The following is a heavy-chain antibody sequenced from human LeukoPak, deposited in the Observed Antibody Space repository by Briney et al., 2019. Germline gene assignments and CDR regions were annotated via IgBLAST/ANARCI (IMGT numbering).Heavy chain of an antibody. CDR3: ARGLGSSWLFRADYYYYYGMDV. J-gene: IGHJ6*02. CDR1: GYTFTSYG. Sequence: ASVNVSCKASGYTFTSYGISWVRQAPGQGLEWMGWISAYNGNTNYAQKLQGRVTMTTDTSTSTAYMELRSLRSDDTAVYCCARGLGSSWLFRADYYYYYGMDVWGQGTTVTVSS. CDR2: ISAYNGNT. D-gene: IGHD6-13*01. V-gene: IGHV1-18*01.